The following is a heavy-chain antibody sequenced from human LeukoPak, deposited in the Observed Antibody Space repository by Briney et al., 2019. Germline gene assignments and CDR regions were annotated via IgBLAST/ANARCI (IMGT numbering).Heavy chain of an antibody. Sequence: SETLSLTCTVSGGSISSGSYYWSWIRQPAGKGLEWIGRIYTSGSTNYNPSLKSRVTISVDTSKNQFSLKLSSVTAADTAVYHCARHSYTSSWQRGYWYFDLWGRGTLVTVSS. D-gene: IGHD6-13*01. V-gene: IGHV4-61*02. J-gene: IGHJ2*01. CDR2: IYTSGST. CDR1: GGSISSGSYY. CDR3: ARHSYTSSWQRGYWYFDL.